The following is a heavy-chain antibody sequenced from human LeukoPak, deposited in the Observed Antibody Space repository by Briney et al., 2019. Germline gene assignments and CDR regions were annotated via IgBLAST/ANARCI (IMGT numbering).Heavy chain of an antibody. CDR2: ISSSSSTI. Sequence: PGGSLRLSCAASGFTFSSYSMNWVRQAPGKGLEWVSYISSSSSTIYYADSVKGRFTISRDNAKDSLYPQMNSLRAEDTAVYYCARTVTTYWYFDLWGRGTLVTVSS. J-gene: IGHJ2*01. D-gene: IGHD4-17*01. V-gene: IGHV3-48*01. CDR1: GFTFSSYS. CDR3: ARTVTTYWYFDL.